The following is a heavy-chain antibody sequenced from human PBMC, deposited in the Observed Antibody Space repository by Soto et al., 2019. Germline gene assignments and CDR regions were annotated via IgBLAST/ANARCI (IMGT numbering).Heavy chain of an antibody. J-gene: IGHJ6*02. CDR2: ISYDGSNK. CDR1: GFTLSSYA. V-gene: IGHV3-30-3*01. CDR3: ARQRYSSGWPYYYYYGMDV. Sequence: GGSLRLSCAASGFTLSSYAMHWVRQAPGKGLEWVAVISYDGSNKYYADSVKGRFTISRDNSKNTLYLQMNSLRAEDTAVYYCARQRYSSGWPYYYYYGMDVWGQGATVTVSS. D-gene: IGHD6-19*01.